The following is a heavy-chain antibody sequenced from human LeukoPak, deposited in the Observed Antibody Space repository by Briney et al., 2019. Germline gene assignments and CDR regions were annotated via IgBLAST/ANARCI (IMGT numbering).Heavy chain of an antibody. CDR3: ARTQQWLVREHYYYGMDV. CDR1: GFTFSSYG. Sequence: PGGSLRLSCAASGFTFSSYGMHWVRQAPGKGLEWVAVIWYDGSNKYYADSVKGRFTISRDNSKNTLYLQMNTLRAEDTAVYYCARTQQWLVREHYYYGMDVWGQGTTVTVSS. J-gene: IGHJ6*02. CDR2: IWYDGSNK. D-gene: IGHD6-19*01. V-gene: IGHV3-33*01.